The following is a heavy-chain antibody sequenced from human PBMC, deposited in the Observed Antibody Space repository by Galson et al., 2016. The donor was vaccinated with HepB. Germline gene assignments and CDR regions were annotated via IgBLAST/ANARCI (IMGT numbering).Heavy chain of an antibody. Sequence: SLRLSCAASGFTFSSYAMTWVRQAPGKGLEWVSVITSGGSTYYADSVKGRFAISRDNSKNTLYLQMNSLRAEDTAVYYCAKGVAGKGFDYWGQGTLVTVSS. CDR2: ITSGGST. V-gene: IGHV3-23*01. CDR3: AKGVAGKGFDY. D-gene: IGHD6-19*01. J-gene: IGHJ4*02. CDR1: GFTFSSYA.